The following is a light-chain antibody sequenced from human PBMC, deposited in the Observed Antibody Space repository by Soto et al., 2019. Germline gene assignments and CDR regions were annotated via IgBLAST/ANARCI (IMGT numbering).Light chain of an antibody. CDR1: SGHSSYA. V-gene: IGLV4-69*01. Sequence: QSVLTQSPSASASLGASVKLTCTLSSGHSSYAIAWHQQQPEKGPRYLMKLNSDGSHSKGDGIPDRFSGSSSGAERYLTISSLQSEDEADYYGQTWGSGIPVVFGGGTKLTVL. J-gene: IGLJ2*01. CDR3: QTWGSGIPVV. CDR2: LNSDGSH.